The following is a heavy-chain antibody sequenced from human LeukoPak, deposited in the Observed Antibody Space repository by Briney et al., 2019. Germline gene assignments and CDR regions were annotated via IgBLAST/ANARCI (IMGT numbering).Heavy chain of an antibody. Sequence: GGSLRLSCAASGFTFSSYGMHWVRQAPGKGLEWVAFIRYDGSNKYYADSVEGRFTISRDNSKNTLYLQMNSLRAEDTAVYYCAKDLYDFWSGYYTFFDYWGQGTLVTVSS. J-gene: IGHJ4*02. CDR3: AKDLYDFWSGYYTFFDY. CDR1: GFTFSSYG. CDR2: IRYDGSNK. D-gene: IGHD3-3*01. V-gene: IGHV3-30*02.